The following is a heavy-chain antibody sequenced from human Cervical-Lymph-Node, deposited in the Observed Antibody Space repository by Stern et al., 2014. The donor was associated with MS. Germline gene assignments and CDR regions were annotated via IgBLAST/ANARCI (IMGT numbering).Heavy chain of an antibody. CDR3: ARDKTLYEYGIIDY. Sequence: VQLVESGGGVVQPGRSLRLSCAASGFSLNNDGMHWVRQAPGKGLEWGSAMWYDRSNKYYADSLKGRFTISRDNSKNTLYLQMNILRAEDTAVYYCARDKTLYEYGIIDYWGQGTLVTVSS. J-gene: IGHJ4*02. V-gene: IGHV3-33*01. CDR2: MWYDRSNK. CDR1: GFSLNNDG. D-gene: IGHD4/OR15-4a*01.